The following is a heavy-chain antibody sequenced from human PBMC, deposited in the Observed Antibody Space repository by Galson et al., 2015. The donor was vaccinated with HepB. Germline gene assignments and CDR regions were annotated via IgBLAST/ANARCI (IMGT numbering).Heavy chain of an antibody. Sequence: SLRLSCAASGFIFRNYYMSWVRQAPGKGLEWVANIKQDGSETFYVDSVKGRFTISRDNAKNSLYLQMNGLRAEDTAFYYCTDPPSGFWGQGALVTVS. CDR3: TDPPSGF. D-gene: IGHD3-10*01. V-gene: IGHV3-7*03. CDR1: GFIFRNYY. CDR2: IKQDGSET. J-gene: IGHJ4*02.